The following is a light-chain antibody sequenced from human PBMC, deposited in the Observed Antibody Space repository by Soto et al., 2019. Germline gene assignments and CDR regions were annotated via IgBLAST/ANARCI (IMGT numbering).Light chain of an antibody. CDR1: QGIRED. Sequence: AIQMTQSPSSLSASVGDRVTITCRATQGIREDLGWYQQKPGKAPKLLIYAASSLQREVPSRFSGSGSGTDFTLTISSLQPEDFATYYCLQDHGFPLTFGGGTKVEIK. CDR2: AAS. CDR3: LQDHGFPLT. V-gene: IGKV1-6*01. J-gene: IGKJ4*01.